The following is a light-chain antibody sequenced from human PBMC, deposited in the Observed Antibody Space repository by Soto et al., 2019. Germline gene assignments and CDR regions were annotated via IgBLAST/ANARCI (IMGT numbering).Light chain of an antibody. J-gene: IGKJ1*01. CDR3: QQCGSSPPT. CDR1: QSVSSSY. V-gene: IGKV3-20*01. Sequence: TQPMATRSVCPGERVPLSYGASQSVSSSYLAWYQQKPGQAPRLLIYGASSRATGIPDRFSGSGSGTDFTLTISRLEPEDFAVYYCQQCGSSPPTFGQGTKVDIK. CDR2: GAS.